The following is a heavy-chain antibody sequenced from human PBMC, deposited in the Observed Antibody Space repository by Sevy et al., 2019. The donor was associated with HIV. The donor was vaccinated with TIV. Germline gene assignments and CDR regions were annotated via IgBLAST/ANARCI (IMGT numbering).Heavy chain of an antibody. CDR2: ISWNSDNI. J-gene: IGHJ6*02. CDR1: GFSFDDYA. V-gene: IGHV3-9*01. CDR3: AKDIGATMAGRGYFYYGMDV. D-gene: IGHD5-12*01. Sequence: GGSLRLSCAASGFSFDDYAMHWVRQAPGKGLEWVSGISWNSDNIAYADSVKGRFTISRDNAKNSLYLQMDSLRVEDTALYYCAKDIGATMAGRGYFYYGMDVWGQGTTVTVSS.